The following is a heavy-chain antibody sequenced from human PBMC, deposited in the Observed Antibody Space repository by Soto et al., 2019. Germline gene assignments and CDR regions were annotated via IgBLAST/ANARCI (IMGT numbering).Heavy chain of an antibody. J-gene: IGHJ4*02. CDR2: INPNGGST. CDR1: GYIFINYY. V-gene: IGHV1-46*01. CDR3: ARDLAAADY. Sequence: QVHLVQSGAEVTKPGASVKVSCKASGYIFINYYIHWVRQAPGQGIEWIGIINPNGGSTNSAQKFRGLVTMARDTSTSTVYMDMSSLRSDDTAVYYCARDLAAADYWGQGTLVTVSS. D-gene: IGHD6-13*01.